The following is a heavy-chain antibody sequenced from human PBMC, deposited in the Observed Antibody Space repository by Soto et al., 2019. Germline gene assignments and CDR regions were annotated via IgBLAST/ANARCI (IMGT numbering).Heavy chain of an antibody. D-gene: IGHD2-2*01. CDR1: GFTFSNAW. V-gene: IGHV3-15*01. Sequence: GGSLRLSCAASGFTFSNAWMSWVRQAPGKGLEWVGRIKSKTDGGTTDYAAPVKGRFTISRDDSKNTLYLQMNSLKTEDTAVYYCTTDVRYCSSTSCYDGYYYYYMDVWGKGTTVTVSS. J-gene: IGHJ6*03. CDR3: TTDVRYCSSTSCYDGYYYYYMDV. CDR2: IKSKTDGGTT.